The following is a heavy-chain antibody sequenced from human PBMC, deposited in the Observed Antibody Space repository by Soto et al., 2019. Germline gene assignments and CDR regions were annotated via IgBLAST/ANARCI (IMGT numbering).Heavy chain of an antibody. V-gene: IGHV1-69*12. CDR1: GGTFSSYA. D-gene: IGHD1-26*01. Sequence: QVQLVQSGAEVKKPGSSVKVSCKASGGTFSSYAISWVRQAPGQGLEWMGGIIPIFGTANYAQKFQGRVKSSAEASTSRAYRAQSSLRPEYTAVYYCARDEGSSSDRYYFDYWGQGRLVTVSS. CDR3: ARDEGSSSDRYYFDY. CDR2: IIPIFGTA. J-gene: IGHJ4*02.